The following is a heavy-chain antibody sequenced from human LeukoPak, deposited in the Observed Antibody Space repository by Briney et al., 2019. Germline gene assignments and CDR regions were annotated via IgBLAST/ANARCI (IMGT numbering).Heavy chain of an antibody. D-gene: IGHD1-26*01. V-gene: IGHV3-30-3*01. CDR3: ARKTSGSYGYFDY. CDR1: GFTFNSYS. J-gene: IGHJ4*02. CDR2: ISDDETYK. Sequence: PGRSLRLSCAASGFTFNSYSMHWVRQAPGKGLEWVTAISDDETYKFYADSVKGRFTISRDNSKNTLYLQMNSLRAEDTAVYYCARKTSGSYGYFDYWGQGTLVTVSS.